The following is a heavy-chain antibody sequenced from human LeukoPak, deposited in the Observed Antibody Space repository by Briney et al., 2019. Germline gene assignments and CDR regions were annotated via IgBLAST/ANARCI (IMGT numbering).Heavy chain of an antibody. CDR2: ISYDGSNK. V-gene: IGHV3-30*03. J-gene: IGHJ4*02. CDR1: GFTFSSYG. CDR3: ARQDQGEGYYDSSGYFVDY. Sequence: GGSLRLSCAASGFTFSSYGMHWVRQAPGKGLEWVAVISYDGSNKYYAGSVKGRFTISRDNSKNTLYLQMNSLRAEDTAVYYCARQDQGEGYYDSSGYFVDYWGQGTLVTVSS. D-gene: IGHD3-22*01.